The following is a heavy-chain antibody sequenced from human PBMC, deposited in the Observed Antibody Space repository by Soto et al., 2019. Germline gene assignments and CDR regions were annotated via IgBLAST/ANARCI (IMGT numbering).Heavy chain of an antibody. J-gene: IGHJ3*02. D-gene: IGHD3-10*01. CDR1: GYTFSNYA. CDR3: ARYNSRLDYGSGSYYMNAFDI. Sequence: ASVKVSCKASGYTFSNYAMHWVRQAPGQRLEWMGWINAGNSNTKYSQNLQGRVTIARDTSASTAYMELSSLRSEDTAVYYCARYNSRLDYGSGSYYMNAFDIWGQGTMVTVSS. CDR2: INAGNSNT. V-gene: IGHV1-3*01.